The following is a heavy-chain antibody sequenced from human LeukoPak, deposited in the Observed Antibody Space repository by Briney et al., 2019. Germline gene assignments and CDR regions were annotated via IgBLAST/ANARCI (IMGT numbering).Heavy chain of an antibody. D-gene: IGHD3-3*01. V-gene: IGHV3-7*03. Sequence: PGGSLRLSCAASGFTFSSYWLHWVRQVPGRGLEWVASIRQDGGEKYYADSVKGRFTISRDNAKNSLYLQMNSLRAEDTALYYCARSIRFLEWSIDYWGQGTLVTVSS. CDR2: IRQDGGEK. J-gene: IGHJ4*02. CDR3: ARSIRFLEWSIDY. CDR1: GFTFSSYW.